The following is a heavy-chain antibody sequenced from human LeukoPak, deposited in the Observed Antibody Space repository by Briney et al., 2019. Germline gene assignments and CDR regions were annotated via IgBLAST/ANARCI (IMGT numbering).Heavy chain of an antibody. CDR2: INWNGGST. CDR3: ASGGIYYGAAFDF. Sequence: GGSLRLSCAASGFTFSDYFMSWIRQAPGKGLEWVSGINWNGGSTGYADSVKGRFTISRDNAKNSLYLQMNSLRAEDTALYYCASGGIYYGAAFDFWGQGTLDTVSS. CDR1: GFTFSDYF. J-gene: IGHJ4*02. V-gene: IGHV3-20*04. D-gene: IGHD1-26*01.